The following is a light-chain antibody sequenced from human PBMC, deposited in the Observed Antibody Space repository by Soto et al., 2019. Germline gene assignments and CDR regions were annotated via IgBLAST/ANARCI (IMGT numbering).Light chain of an antibody. J-gene: IGKJ1*01. CDR3: QHYYSYPQA. CDR2: DAS. Sequence: DIQLTQSPSTLSGSVGDRVTVTCQASQDISSWLNWYQQKPGKAPKLLIYDASNLKTGVPSRFSGSGSGTDFTFTISSLQAEDIATYYCQHYYSYPQAFGQGTKVDIK. V-gene: IGKV1-33*01. CDR1: QDISSW.